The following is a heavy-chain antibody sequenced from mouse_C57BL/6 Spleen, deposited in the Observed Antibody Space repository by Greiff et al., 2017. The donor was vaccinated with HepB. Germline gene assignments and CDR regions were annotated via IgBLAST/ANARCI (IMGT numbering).Heavy chain of an antibody. J-gene: IGHJ1*03. CDR1: GFNIKDYY. CDR3: ARGTYYSNYGWYFDV. CDR2: IDPEDGET. V-gene: IGHV14-2*01. Sequence: VQLQQSGAELVKPGASVKLSCTASGFNIKDYYMHWVKQRTEQGLEWIGRIDPEDGETTYAPKFQGKATITADTSSNTAYLKLSSLTSEDTAVYYCARGTYYSNYGWYFDVWGTGTTVTVSS. D-gene: IGHD2-5*01.